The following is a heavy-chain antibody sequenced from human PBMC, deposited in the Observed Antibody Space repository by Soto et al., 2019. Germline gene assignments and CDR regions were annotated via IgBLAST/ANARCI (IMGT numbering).Heavy chain of an antibody. CDR1: GFPFSTYG. D-gene: IGHD2-15*01. CDR2: IWSDGRNK. Sequence: GGSLRLSCAASGFPFSTYGMQWVRQAPGKGLEWVALIWSDGRNKNYAETVEGRLTISRDNSKNTLFLHMNSLRAEDTAVYYCAKDRDRYCAGGSCSLGPPDYWGQGTLVTVSS. V-gene: IGHV3-33*03. J-gene: IGHJ4*02. CDR3: AKDRDRYCAGGSCSLGPPDY.